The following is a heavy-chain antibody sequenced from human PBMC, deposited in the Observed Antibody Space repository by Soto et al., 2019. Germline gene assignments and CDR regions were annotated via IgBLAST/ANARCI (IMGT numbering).Heavy chain of an antibody. Sequence: ASVKVSCKASGYSFTSLDINWVRQTAGQGLEWMGWMQPSTGRTGYAQKFQGRVTMTRDTSINTAYMELTTLTSDDTDFYYCARGVSEGVDYWGQGPLVTVYS. D-gene: IGHD1-26*01. CDR1: GYSFTSLD. V-gene: IGHV1-8*01. CDR2: MQPSTGRT. J-gene: IGHJ4*02. CDR3: ARGVSEGVDY.